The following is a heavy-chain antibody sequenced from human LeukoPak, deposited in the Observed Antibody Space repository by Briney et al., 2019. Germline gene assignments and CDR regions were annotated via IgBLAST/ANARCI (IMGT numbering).Heavy chain of an antibody. CDR3: ARALFGYNVLFDY. CDR1: GGSISSYY. Sequence: SETLSLTCTVSGGSISSYYWSWIRQPPGKGLEWIGYIYYSGSTNYNPSLKSRVTISVDTSKNQFSLKLSSVTAADTAVYYCARALFGYNVLFDYWGQGNLVTVSS. J-gene: IGHJ4*02. CDR2: IYYSGST. D-gene: IGHD5-24*01. V-gene: IGHV4-59*01.